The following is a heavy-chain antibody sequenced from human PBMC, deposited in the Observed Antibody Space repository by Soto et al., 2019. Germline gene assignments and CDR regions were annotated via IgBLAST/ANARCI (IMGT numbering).Heavy chain of an antibody. J-gene: IGHJ5*02. Sequence: EVQLVESGGGLVQPGGSLRLSCAASGFTFSSYWMHWVRQAPGRGLVWVSRINSDGSDTSYADSVKGRFTISRDNAKNTLYLQMNSLRAEDTAVYYCARDGGGGIFGVVSWFDPWGQGTLVTVSS. CDR1: GFTFSSYW. D-gene: IGHD3-3*01. CDR3: ARDGGGGIFGVVSWFDP. V-gene: IGHV3-74*01. CDR2: INSDGSDT.